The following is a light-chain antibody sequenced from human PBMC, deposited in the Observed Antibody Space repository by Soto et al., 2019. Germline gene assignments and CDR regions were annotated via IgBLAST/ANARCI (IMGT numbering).Light chain of an antibody. J-gene: IGKJ1*01. CDR2: GAS. CDR1: QSVSSS. CDR3: QHYSGWPPRT. V-gene: IGKV3-15*01. Sequence: IVITQSPATLSVSPGERATLSCRASQSVSSSLAWYQQKPGQAPRLLIYGASTRATGIPARFSGSGSGTEFTLTISSLQAEDFALYYCQHYSGWPPRTFGQGTKVDIK.